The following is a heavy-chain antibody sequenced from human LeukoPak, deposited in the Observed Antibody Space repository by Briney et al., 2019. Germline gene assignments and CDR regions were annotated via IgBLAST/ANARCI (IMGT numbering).Heavy chain of an antibody. Sequence: SETLSLTCTVSGGSISSYYWSWIRQPPGKGLEWIGYIYYSGSTNYNPSLKSRVTISVDTSKNQFSLKLSSVTAADTAVYYCAGHRGGYDHYYGMDVWGQGTTVTVSS. J-gene: IGHJ6*02. CDR2: IYYSGST. D-gene: IGHD2-15*01. CDR3: AGHRGGYDHYYGMDV. CDR1: GGSISSYY. V-gene: IGHV4-59*08.